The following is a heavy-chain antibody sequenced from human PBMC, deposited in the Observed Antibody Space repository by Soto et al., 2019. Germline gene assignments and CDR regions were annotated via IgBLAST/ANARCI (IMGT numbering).Heavy chain of an antibody. Sequence: QVQLVESGGGVVQPGRSLRLSCAASGFTFSAYGMHWVRQAPGKGLEWVAAISYDESKKFYGDSVKGRFTISRDNSKNTLYLQMNRLRVEDTAIYYCAKPGRDHGDSPHDYWGQGTLVTVSS. V-gene: IGHV3-30*18. D-gene: IGHD4-17*01. CDR2: ISYDESKK. J-gene: IGHJ4*02. CDR1: GFTFSAYG. CDR3: AKPGRDHGDSPHDY.